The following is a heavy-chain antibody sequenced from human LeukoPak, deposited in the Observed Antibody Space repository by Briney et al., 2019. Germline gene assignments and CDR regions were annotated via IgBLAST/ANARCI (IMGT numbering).Heavy chain of an antibody. CDR3: ARDLHYLQFLY. CDR2: IDMSGTTI. V-gene: IGHV3-11*04. CDR1: GFTFSDYY. D-gene: IGHD2/OR15-2a*01. J-gene: IGHJ4*02. Sequence: PGGSLRLSCAASGFTFSDYYMGWVRQAPGKGLELVSYIDMSGTTIYYADSVKGRFTISRDNAKDSLFLQMNSLRAEDTAVYYCARDLHYLQFLYWGQGTLVTVSS.